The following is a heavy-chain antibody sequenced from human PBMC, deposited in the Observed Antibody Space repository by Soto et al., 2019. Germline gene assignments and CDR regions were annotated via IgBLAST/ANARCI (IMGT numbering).Heavy chain of an antibody. J-gene: IGHJ4*02. Sequence: PKLVNPKQTLTLTCTFSGFSLTTGGMCLSWIRQPPGQALEWLARIDWDDEKYYSTSLRTRLSISKDTSKNEVVLTLTNMDPVDTATYYCARTPSYCVGPDCFLTGFDFWGQGARVTVSS. D-gene: IGHD2-21*02. CDR3: ARTPSYCVGPDCFLTGFDF. CDR1: GFSLTTGGMC. V-gene: IGHV2-70*11. CDR2: IDWDDEK.